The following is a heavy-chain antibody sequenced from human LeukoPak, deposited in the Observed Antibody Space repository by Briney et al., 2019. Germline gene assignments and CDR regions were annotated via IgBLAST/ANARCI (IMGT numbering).Heavy chain of an antibody. D-gene: IGHD3-10*01. CDR3: AKDGGLWFGELPTDY. J-gene: IGHJ4*02. CDR1: GFTFSSYG. V-gene: IGHV3-23*01. Sequence: GGSLRLSCAASGFTFSSYGMSWVRQAPGKGLEWVSAISGSGGSTYYADSVKGRFTISRDNSKNTLYLQMNSLRAEDTAVYYCAKDGGLWFGELPTDYWGQGTLVTVSS. CDR2: ISGSGGST.